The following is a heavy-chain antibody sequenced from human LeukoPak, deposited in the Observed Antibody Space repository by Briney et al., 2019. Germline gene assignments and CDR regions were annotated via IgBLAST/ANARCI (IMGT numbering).Heavy chain of an antibody. CDR2: IYHSGST. V-gene: IGHV4-4*02. Sequence: SGTLSLTCAVSGGSISSSNWWNWVRQPPGKGLERIGEIYHSGSTNYNPSLKSRVTISVDKSKNQFSLKLSSVTAADTAVYYCARDNSSLGWGSDYWGQGTLVTVSS. CDR1: GGSISSSNW. J-gene: IGHJ4*02. CDR3: ARDNSSLGWGSDY. D-gene: IGHD3-16*01.